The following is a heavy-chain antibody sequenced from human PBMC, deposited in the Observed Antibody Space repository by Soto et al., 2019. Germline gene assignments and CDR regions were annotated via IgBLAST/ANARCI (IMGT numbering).Heavy chain of an antibody. D-gene: IGHD6-13*01. CDR1: GYTFTSYY. J-gene: IGHJ4*02. CDR3: ARDCRSSYRSGWYYFDY. V-gene: IGHV1-46*01. CDR2: INPSCGST. Sequence: GAPVKVSCKASGYTFTSYYMHWVRQAPGQGLEWMGIINPSCGSTSYAQKVQGRVTMTRGTAARTVYIETSRLGSEHTAVYYCARDCRSSYRSGWYYFDYWGQGTLVTLSS.